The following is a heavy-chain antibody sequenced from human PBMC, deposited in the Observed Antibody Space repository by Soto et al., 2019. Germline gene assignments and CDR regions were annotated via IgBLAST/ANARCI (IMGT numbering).Heavy chain of an antibody. Sequence: QVQLVQSGAEVKKPGASVKVSCKASGYTFISYDINWVRQATGQGLEWMGWMNPNSGNTDYAQKFQGRVSMTRNTSISTAYMELSSLRSEDTAVYYCARGGSYYDILTGYYRKWFDPWGQGTLVTVSS. J-gene: IGHJ5*02. D-gene: IGHD3-9*01. CDR3: ARGGSYYDILTGYYRKWFDP. CDR1: GYTFISYD. CDR2: MNPNSGNT. V-gene: IGHV1-8*01.